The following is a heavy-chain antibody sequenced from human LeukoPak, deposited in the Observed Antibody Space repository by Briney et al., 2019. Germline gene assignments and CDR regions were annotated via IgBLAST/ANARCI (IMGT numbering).Heavy chain of an antibody. Sequence: SETLSLTCAVSGGSISSSNWWSWVRQPPGKGLEWIGEIYHSGSTNYNPSLKSRVTISVDKSKNQFSLKLSSVTAADTAVYYCVRGPRYCSGGSCYSGTRGWFDPWGQGTLVTVSS. D-gene: IGHD2-15*01. CDR2: IYHSGST. CDR1: GGSISSSNW. J-gene: IGHJ5*02. CDR3: VRGPRYCSGGSCYSGTRGWFDP. V-gene: IGHV4-4*02.